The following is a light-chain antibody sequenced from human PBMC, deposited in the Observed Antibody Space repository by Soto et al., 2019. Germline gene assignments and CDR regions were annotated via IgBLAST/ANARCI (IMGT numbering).Light chain of an antibody. Sequence: QSVLTQPPSASGSPGQSVTISCTGTSSDVGGYNYVSWYQQHPGKAPKLMIYEVSKRPSGVPDRFSGSKSGNTASLTVSGLQAEDEADYYCSSYVGTNSYVFGTGTKFTVL. CDR1: SSDVGGYNY. CDR2: EVS. CDR3: SSYVGTNSYV. J-gene: IGLJ1*01. V-gene: IGLV2-8*01.